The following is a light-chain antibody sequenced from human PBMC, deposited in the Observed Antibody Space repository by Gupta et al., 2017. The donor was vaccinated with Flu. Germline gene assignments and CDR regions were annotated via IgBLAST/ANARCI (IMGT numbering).Light chain of an antibody. Sequence: GQRVTIPCSGSSSNIGSHTVSWYQQPPGTAPKLLIYKNNQRPSGVPDRFSGSKSGTSASLAISGLQSEDEADYYCADWGDSLLRVFGGGTKVTVL. CDR3: ADWGDSLLRV. CDR2: KNN. V-gene: IGLV1-44*01. J-gene: IGLJ3*02. CDR1: SSNIGSHT.